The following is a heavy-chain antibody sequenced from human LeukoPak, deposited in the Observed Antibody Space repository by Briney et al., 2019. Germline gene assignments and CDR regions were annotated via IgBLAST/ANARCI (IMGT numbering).Heavy chain of an antibody. Sequence: ASVKVSCKASGYTFTSYDINWVRQATGQGLEWMGWMNPNSGNTGYAQKFQGRVTMTRNTSISTAYMELSSLRSEDTAVYYCARERSSSDSYAFDIWGQGTLVTVSS. CDR3: ARERSSSDSYAFDI. CDR1: GYTFTSYD. J-gene: IGHJ4*02. D-gene: IGHD3-16*01. V-gene: IGHV1-8*01. CDR2: MNPNSGNT.